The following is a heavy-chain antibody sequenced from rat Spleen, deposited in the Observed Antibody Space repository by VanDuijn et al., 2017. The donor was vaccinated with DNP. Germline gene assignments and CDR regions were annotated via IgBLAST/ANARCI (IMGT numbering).Heavy chain of an antibody. CDR2: IKTDGGGT. J-gene: IGHJ4*01. CDR3: STALGDA. CDR1: GFTFNNYW. Sequence: EVQLVESGGDLVQPGRSLKLSCVASGFTFNNYWMYWFRQAPGKGLEWVASIKTDGGGTYYPDSVKGRFTISRDNVKNSQYLQMDSLRSEDTATYYCSTALGDAWGQGTAVTVSS. V-gene: IGHV5-31*01.